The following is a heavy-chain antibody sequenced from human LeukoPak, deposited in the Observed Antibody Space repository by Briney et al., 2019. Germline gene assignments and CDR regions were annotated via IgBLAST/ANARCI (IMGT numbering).Heavy chain of an antibody. CDR1: GGSISSYY. CDR3: ARESGYGSGSYLFDY. CDR2: IYPSGST. Sequence: SETLSLTCTVPGGSISSYYWSWIRQPAGKGLEWIGRIYPSGSTNYNPSLKSRVTVSVDTSKNQFSLKLSSVTAADTAVYYCARESGYGSGSYLFDYWGQGTLVTVSS. D-gene: IGHD3-10*01. V-gene: IGHV4-4*07. J-gene: IGHJ4*02.